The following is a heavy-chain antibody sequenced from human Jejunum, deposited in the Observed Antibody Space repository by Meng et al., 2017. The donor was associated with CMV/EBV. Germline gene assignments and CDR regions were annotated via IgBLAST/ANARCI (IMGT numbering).Heavy chain of an antibody. D-gene: IGHD5-18*01. V-gene: IGHV3-7*01. CDR2: INQDGSQK. Sequence: SGFTFNNYWMPWVRQVPGKGLEWVANINQDGSQKYYMDSVKGRFTISRDNAKNSLYLQMNSLRAEDTAVYYCTRVGPIGMETADYWGQGTQVTVSS. CDR1: GFTFNNYW. CDR3: TRVGPIGMETADY. J-gene: IGHJ4*02.